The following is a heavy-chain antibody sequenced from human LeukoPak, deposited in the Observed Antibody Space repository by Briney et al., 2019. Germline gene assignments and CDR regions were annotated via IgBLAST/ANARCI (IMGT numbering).Heavy chain of an antibody. D-gene: IGHD6-19*01. CDR2: ISSSSSYI. J-gene: IGHJ4*02. Sequence: RGSPRLSCAASGFTFSSYSMNWVRQAPGKGLEWVSSISSSSSYIYYADSVKGRFTISRDNAKNSLYLQMNSLRAEDTAVYYCARVSYSSGWYPVGYWGQGTLVTVSS. V-gene: IGHV3-21*01. CDR3: ARVSYSSGWYPVGY. CDR1: GFTFSSYS.